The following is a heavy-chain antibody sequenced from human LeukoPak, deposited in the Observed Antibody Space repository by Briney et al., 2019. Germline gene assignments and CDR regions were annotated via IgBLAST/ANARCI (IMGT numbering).Heavy chain of an antibody. D-gene: IGHD3-22*01. CDR1: GGSISSYY. Sequence: SETLSLTCTVSGGSISSYYWSWIRQPPGKGLEWIGYIYYSGSTNYNPSLKSRVTISVDTSKNQSSLKLSSVTAADTAVYYCARSTSGYYYFFDYWGQGTLVTVSS. CDR2: IYYSGST. CDR3: ARSTSGYYYFFDY. V-gene: IGHV4-59*08. J-gene: IGHJ4*02.